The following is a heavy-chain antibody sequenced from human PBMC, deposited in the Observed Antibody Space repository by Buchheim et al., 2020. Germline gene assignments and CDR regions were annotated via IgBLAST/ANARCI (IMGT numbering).Heavy chain of an antibody. J-gene: IGHJ4*02. V-gene: IGHV3-30-3*01. CDR2: ISYDGRNK. CDR1: GFTFSSYA. CDR3: AVEVQRDGYNQ. Sequence: QVQLVESGGGVVQPGRSLRLSCAASGFTFSSYAMHWVRQAPGKGLEWVAVISYDGRNKYYADSVKGRFTISRDNSKNTLYLQMNSLRAEDTAVYYCAVEVQRDGYNQWGQGTL. D-gene: IGHD5-24*01.